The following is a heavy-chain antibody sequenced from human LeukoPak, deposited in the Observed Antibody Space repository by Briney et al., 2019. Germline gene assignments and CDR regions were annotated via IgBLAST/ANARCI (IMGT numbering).Heavy chain of an antibody. CDR2: ISDSGGST. CDR3: AKRGVVIRVFLVGFHKEAYYFES. V-gene: IGHV3-23*01. D-gene: IGHD3/OR15-3a*01. J-gene: IGHJ4*02. Sequence: GGSLRLSCAASGFTFSNSAMSWVRQAPGKGLDWVAGISDSGGSTKYADSVKGRFTISRDNPKNTLFLQMNSLRAEDTAVYFCAKRGVVIRVFLVGFHKEAYYFESWGQGALVTVSS. CDR1: GFTFSNSA.